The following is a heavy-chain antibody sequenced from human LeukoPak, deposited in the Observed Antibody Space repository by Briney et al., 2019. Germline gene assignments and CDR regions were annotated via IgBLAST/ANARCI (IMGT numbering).Heavy chain of an antibody. Sequence: SETLSLTCTVSGVSTRTDYWCWVRQSPGKGLEWIGYIDDSGSTNYNPSLKSRVIISVYTNNNHFSLKVNSVTAAATAVYYCARARKGEQVHAFHLWGQGTMVTVSS. J-gene: IGHJ3*01. D-gene: IGHD1-14*01. V-gene: IGHV4-59*01. CDR2: IDDSGST. CDR1: GVSTRTDY. CDR3: ARARKGEQVHAFHL.